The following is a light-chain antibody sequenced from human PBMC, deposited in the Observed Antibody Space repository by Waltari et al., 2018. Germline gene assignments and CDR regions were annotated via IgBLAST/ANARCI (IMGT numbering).Light chain of an antibody. J-gene: IGKJ4*01. CDR1: QSISSS. CDR2: GAS. Sequence: EIVMTQSPATLSLSPGERATLSCRASQSISSSLAWYQQKPGQAPRLLIYGASTRATGIPARFSGSGSGTEFTLTISSLQSEDFAVYYCQQYNNRPLTFGGGTKVEIK. V-gene: IGKV3-15*01. CDR3: QQYNNRPLT.